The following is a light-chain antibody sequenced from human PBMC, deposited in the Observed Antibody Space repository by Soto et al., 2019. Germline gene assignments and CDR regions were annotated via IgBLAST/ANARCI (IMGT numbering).Light chain of an antibody. CDR1: QSLLHSNGYNY. Sequence: DIVMTQSPLSLPVTPGEPASISCRSSQSLLHSNGYNYLDWYLQKPGQSPQLLIYLGSNRASGVPDRFSGSESGTDFTLKLSGVEAEDVGVYYCMQALQTPWTSGHGTKVEI. CDR3: MQALQTPWT. CDR2: LGS. J-gene: IGKJ1*01. V-gene: IGKV2-28*01.